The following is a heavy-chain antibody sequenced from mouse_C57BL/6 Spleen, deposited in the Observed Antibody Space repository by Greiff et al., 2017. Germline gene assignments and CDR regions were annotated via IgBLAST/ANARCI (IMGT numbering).Heavy chain of an antibody. CDR2: ITPNYGTT. J-gene: IGHJ4*01. CDR3: ARARSGSYYYAMDY. CDR1: GYSFTDYN. Sequence: EVQLQQSGPELVKPGASVKISCKASGYSFTDYNMNWVKQSNGKSLEWIGVITPNYGTTSYNQKFKGKATLTVDQSSSTAYMQLNSLTSEDSAVYYCARARSGSYYYAMDYWGQGTSVTVSS. V-gene: IGHV1-39*01.